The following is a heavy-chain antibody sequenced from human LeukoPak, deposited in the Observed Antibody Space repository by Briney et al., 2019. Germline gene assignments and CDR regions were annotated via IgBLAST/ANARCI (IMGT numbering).Heavy chain of an antibody. D-gene: IGHD4-11*01. Sequence: VASVKVSCKASGYTFTSYGISWVRQAPGQGLEWMGGIIPIFGTANYAQKFQGRVTITADESTSTAYMELSSLRSEDTAVYYCARAKGYSNYVSWFDPWGQGTLVTVSS. V-gene: IGHV1-69*13. CDR2: IIPIFGTA. CDR1: GYTFTSYG. J-gene: IGHJ5*02. CDR3: ARAKGYSNYVSWFDP.